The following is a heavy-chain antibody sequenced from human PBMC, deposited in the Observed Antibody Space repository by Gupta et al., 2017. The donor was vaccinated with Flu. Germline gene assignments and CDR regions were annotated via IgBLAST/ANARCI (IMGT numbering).Heavy chain of an antibody. D-gene: IGHD2-21*01. V-gene: IGHV3-74*01. J-gene: IGHJ4*02. CDR3: GSILEY. CDR1: GLTFRNYW. Sequence: EVQLVESGGGLVQPGGSLRLSWAASGLTFRNYWIHWVRQAPGKGLEWVARIDGDGSGTSYADSVKGRFTISRDNAKNTASLQMNSLRDEDTAVYYCGSILEYWGQGILVTVSS. CDR2: IDGDGSGT.